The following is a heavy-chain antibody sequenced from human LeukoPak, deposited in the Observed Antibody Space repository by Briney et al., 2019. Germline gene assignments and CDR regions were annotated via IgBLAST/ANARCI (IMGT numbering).Heavy chain of an antibody. J-gene: IGHJ3*02. CDR1: GGSISSYY. V-gene: IGHV4-59*08. Sequence: SETLSLTCTVSGGSISSYYWSWIRQPPGKGLEWIGYIYYSGSTNYNPSLKSRVTISVGTSKNQFSLKLSSVTAADTAVYYCARSSNFGAFDIWGQGTMVTVSS. CDR3: ARSSNFGAFDI. D-gene: IGHD2-8*01. CDR2: IYYSGST.